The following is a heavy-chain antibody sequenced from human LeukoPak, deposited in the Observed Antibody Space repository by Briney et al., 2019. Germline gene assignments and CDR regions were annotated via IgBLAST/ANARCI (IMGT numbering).Heavy chain of an antibody. V-gene: IGHV4-59*12. D-gene: IGHD3-22*01. CDR3: ARGHYDSTSYFDY. Sequence: SETLSLTCTVSGGSISSYYWSWIRQPPGKGLEWIGYIYYSGSTNYNPSLKSRVTISVDTSKNQFSLKLSSVTAADTAVYYCARGHYDSTSYFDYWGQGTLVTVSS. CDR2: IYYSGST. CDR1: GGSISSYY. J-gene: IGHJ4*02.